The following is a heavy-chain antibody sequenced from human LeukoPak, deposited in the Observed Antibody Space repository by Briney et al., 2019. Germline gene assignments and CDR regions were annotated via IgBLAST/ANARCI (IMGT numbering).Heavy chain of an antibody. V-gene: IGHV4-39*02. Sequence: SETLSLTCTVSGGSISSSNYYWGWLRQPPGKGLEWIGSIYYSGITYYNSSLKSRVTISVDTSKNQFSLKLSSVTAADTAVYYCARDGTFRPQKGLDYWGQGTLGTVSS. CDR3: ARDGTFRPQKGLDY. D-gene: IGHD1-1*01. J-gene: IGHJ4*02. CDR1: GGSISSSNYY. CDR2: IYYSGIT.